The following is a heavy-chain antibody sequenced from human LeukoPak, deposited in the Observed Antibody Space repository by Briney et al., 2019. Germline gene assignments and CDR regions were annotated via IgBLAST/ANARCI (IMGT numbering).Heavy chain of an antibody. D-gene: IGHD3-9*01. CDR1: GFTFSSYW. V-gene: IGHV3-74*01. Sequence: GGSLRLSCAASGFTFSSYWMHWVRQAPGKGLVWVSRINRDGSSTSYADSVKGRFTISRDNAKNTLYLQMNSLRAEDTAVYYFARDKGGFDWLLSSHNWFDPWGQGTLVTVSS. J-gene: IGHJ5*02. CDR2: INRDGSST. CDR3: ARDKGGFDWLLSSHNWFDP.